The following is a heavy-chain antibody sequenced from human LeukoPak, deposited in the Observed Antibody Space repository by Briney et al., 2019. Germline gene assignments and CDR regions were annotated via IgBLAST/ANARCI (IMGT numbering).Heavy chain of an antibody. CDR2: ISGSGGST. D-gene: IGHD1-26*01. CDR1: GFTFSSYA. CDR3: ARGIWELLSGRYFDY. V-gene: IGHV3-23*01. J-gene: IGHJ4*02. Sequence: PGGSLRLSCAASGFTFSSYAMSWVRQAPGKGLEWVSAISGSGGSTYYADSVKGRFTISRDNSKNTLYLQMNSLRAEDTAVYYCARGIWELLSGRYFDYWGQGTLVTVSS.